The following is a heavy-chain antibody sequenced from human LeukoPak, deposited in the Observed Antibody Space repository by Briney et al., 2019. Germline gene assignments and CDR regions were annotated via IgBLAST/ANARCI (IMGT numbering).Heavy chain of an antibody. D-gene: IGHD1-26*01. Sequence: GGSLRISCAPSGFTFSSYSMNWVRQAPGKGLEWVSFIDTTSSTMYYADSVKGRFSISRDNAKISLFLQMNSLRVEDTAVYYCVRDRIGGSLDYWGQGTLVTVSS. V-gene: IGHV3-48*01. J-gene: IGHJ4*02. CDR2: IDTTSSTM. CDR3: VRDRIGGSLDY. CDR1: GFTFSSYS.